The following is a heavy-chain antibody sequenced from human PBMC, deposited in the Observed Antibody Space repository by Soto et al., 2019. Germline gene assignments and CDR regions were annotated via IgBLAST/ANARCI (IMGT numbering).Heavy chain of an antibody. CDR2: SSPCNGYT. D-gene: IGHD3-16*01. Sequence: QVQLAQSANEVKKPGASVRVSCKAAGYTFIRYGIAWVRQAPGQGLEWMGWSSPCNGYTVYAQKFQGRVSMTADTSTRTVYMNLRGLKSDDTAVYYCARGGYYDNPWGKLSHYGLDVWGQGTSVSVSS. J-gene: IGHJ6*02. CDR1: GYTFIRYG. V-gene: IGHV1-18*01. CDR3: ARGGYYDNPWGKLSHYGLDV.